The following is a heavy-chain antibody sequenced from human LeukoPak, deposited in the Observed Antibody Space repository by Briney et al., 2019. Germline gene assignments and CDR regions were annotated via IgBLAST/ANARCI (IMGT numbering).Heavy chain of an antibody. V-gene: IGHV1-69*06. CDR2: IIPIFGTA. D-gene: IGHD3-10*01. CDR3: ARCRFGELLSHHHYYYMDV. Sequence: SVKVSCKASGGTFSSYAISWVRQAPGQGLEWMGGIIPIFGTANYAQKFQGRVTITADKSTSTAYMELSSLRSEDTAVYYCARCRFGELLSHHHYYYMDVWGKGTTVTVSS. CDR1: GGTFSSYA. J-gene: IGHJ6*03.